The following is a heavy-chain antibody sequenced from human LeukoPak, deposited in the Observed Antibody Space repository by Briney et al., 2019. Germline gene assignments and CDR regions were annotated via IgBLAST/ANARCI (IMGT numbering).Heavy chain of an antibody. J-gene: IGHJ4*02. D-gene: IGHD3-16*01. Sequence: GGSLRLSCVASGFTYNHYWLHWVRQAPGKGLVWISHINTDGNYATYAESVKGRFTVSRDNARNTLFLQMNSLRDEDTGVYYCARINYEGDSWGQGTLVTVSS. CDR1: GFTYNHYW. CDR3: ARINYEGDS. V-gene: IGHV3-74*01. CDR2: INTDGNYA.